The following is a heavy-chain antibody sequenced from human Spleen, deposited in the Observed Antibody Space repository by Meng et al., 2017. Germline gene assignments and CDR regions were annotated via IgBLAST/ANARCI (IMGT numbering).Heavy chain of an antibody. J-gene: IGHJ4*02. V-gene: IGHV4-34*01. Sequence: QVQLQAWGGGMLKPWETLSLICAVDDGSFSGYYWSWIRQPPGKGLEWIGKINHSGSTNYNPSLKSRVTISVDTSKNQFSLKLSSVTAADTAVYYCARGLRPGAAADIWGQGTLVTVSS. CDR3: ARGLRPGAAADI. D-gene: IGHD6-13*01. CDR1: DGSFSGYY. CDR2: INHSGST.